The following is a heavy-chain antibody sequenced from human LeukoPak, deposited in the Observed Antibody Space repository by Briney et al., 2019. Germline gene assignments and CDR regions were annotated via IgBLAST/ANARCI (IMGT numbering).Heavy chain of an antibody. CDR1: GFTFSHYA. Sequence: GGSLRLSCAASGFTFSHYAMSWVRQAPGKGLEWISAITDSGGDTYYADSVKGRFTISRDNSKNTLYLQMNSLRAEDTAVYYCARVPGIAAAGTGDYWGQGTLVTVSS. CDR2: ITDSGGDT. V-gene: IGHV3-23*01. J-gene: IGHJ4*02. D-gene: IGHD6-13*01. CDR3: ARVPGIAAAGTGDY.